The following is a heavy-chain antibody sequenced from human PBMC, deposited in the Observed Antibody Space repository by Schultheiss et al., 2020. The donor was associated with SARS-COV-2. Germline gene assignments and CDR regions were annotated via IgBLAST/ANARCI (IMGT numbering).Heavy chain of an antibody. J-gene: IGHJ6*02. V-gene: IGHV3-7*03. CDR2: IKQDGSEK. CDR3: ARYDWNYSRYRFYYYYGMDV. CDR1: GFTFSSYA. D-gene: IGHD1-7*01. Sequence: GGSLRLSCAASGFTFSSYAMSWVRQAPGKGLEWVANIKQDGSEKYYVDSVKGRFTISRDNAKNSLYLQMNSLRAEDTAVYYCARYDWNYSRYRFYYYYGMDVWGQGTTVTVSS.